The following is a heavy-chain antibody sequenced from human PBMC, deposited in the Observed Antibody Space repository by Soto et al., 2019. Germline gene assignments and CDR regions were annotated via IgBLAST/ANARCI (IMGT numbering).Heavy chain of an antibody. CDR3: AHAMLYCTGGSCSTWFDS. J-gene: IGHJ5*01. V-gene: IGHV2-5*02. CDR2: IYWDDDK. Sequence: QITLKESGPTLVKPTQTLTLTCTFSGFSLSTHGVGVGWVRQPEVKALEWLALIYWDDDKRYSASLNSRLTITKDPSKTQVVLTMTNMDPVDTATYSCAHAMLYCTGGSCSTWFDSWGQGTLVTVSS. D-gene: IGHD2-15*01. CDR1: GFSLSTHGVG.